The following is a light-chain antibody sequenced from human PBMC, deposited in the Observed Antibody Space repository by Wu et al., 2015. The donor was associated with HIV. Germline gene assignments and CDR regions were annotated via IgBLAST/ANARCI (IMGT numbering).Light chain of an antibody. CDR3: QQRSNWRIT. CDR2: GAS. V-gene: IGKV3D-20*02. J-gene: IGKJ5*01. Sequence: EIVLTQSPDTLSLSPGDRATLSCTTSQSISTAYVAWYQLKPGQAPRLLIYGASNRATGIPGRFSGSGSGTDFTLTIAGLEPEDFAVYYCQQRSNWRITFGQGTRTG. CDR1: QSISTAY.